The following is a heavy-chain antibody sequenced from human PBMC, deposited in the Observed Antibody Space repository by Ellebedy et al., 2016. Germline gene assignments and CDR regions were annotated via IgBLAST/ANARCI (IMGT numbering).Heavy chain of an antibody. Sequence: GGSLRLSCAASGFTFDDYAMHWVRQAPGKGLEWVSGISWNSGSIGYADSVKGRFTISRDNAKNSLYLQMNSLRAEDTALYYCAKDIRGDSSGYYLSPTDIWGQGTMVTVSS. D-gene: IGHD3-22*01. V-gene: IGHV3-9*01. CDR3: AKDIRGDSSGYYLSPTDI. CDR1: GFTFDDYA. J-gene: IGHJ3*02. CDR2: ISWNSGSI.